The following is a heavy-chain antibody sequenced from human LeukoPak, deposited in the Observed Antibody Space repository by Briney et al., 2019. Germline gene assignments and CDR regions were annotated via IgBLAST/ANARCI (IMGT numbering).Heavy chain of an antibody. D-gene: IGHD2-8*01. Sequence: GGSLRLTCAASGFAFSDYWMSWVRQAPGKGLEWVANMNEDGSKKHYLDSVEGRFTISRDNAKNSLYLQMNSLRAEDTAVFYCARDGVSRFHSGGKGTLATAPS. CDR2: MNEDGSKK. CDR1: GFAFSDYW. V-gene: IGHV3-7*03. CDR3: ARDGVSRFHS. J-gene: IGHJ4*02.